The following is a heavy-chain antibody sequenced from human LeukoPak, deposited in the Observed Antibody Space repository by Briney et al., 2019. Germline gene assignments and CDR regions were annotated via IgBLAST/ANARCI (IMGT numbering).Heavy chain of an antibody. Sequence: GSLRLSCVVSGSMFRNYWMSWLRQAPGKGPEWVANINQDGTKIFEVDFMKGRFTLSRDNAKSSLYLQMNSLRPEDSAVYYCARDQYGMDVWGQGTTVTVSS. J-gene: IGHJ6*02. CDR3: ARDQYGMDV. V-gene: IGHV3-7*03. CDR1: GSMFRNYW. CDR2: INQDGTKI.